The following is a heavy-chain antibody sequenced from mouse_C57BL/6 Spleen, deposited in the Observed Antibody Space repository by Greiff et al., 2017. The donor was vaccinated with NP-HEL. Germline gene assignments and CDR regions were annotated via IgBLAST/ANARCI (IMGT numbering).Heavy chain of an antibody. D-gene: IGHD1-1*01. V-gene: IGHV1-18*01. Sequence: EVQLQQSGPELVKPGASVKIPCKASGYTFTDYNMDWVKQSHGKSLEWIGDINPNNGGTIYNQKFKGKATLTVDKSSSTAYMERRSLTSEDTAVYYCARGLDYYGSSYEAWFAYWGQGTLVTVSA. J-gene: IGHJ3*01. CDR1: GYTFTDYN. CDR3: ARGLDYYGSSYEAWFAY. CDR2: INPNNGGT.